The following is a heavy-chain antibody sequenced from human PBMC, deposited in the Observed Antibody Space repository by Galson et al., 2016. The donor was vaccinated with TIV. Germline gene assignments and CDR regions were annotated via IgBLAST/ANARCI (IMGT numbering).Heavy chain of an antibody. Sequence: QSGAEVKKPGESLRISCKGSGYRFTNYWINWVRQMPGKGLEWMGRIDPSDSYTNYSPSFQGHVTISADKSISTAFLQCSSLRASDSAIYYCARGVSAGSGWLDPWGQGTLVTVSS. CDR3: ARGVSAGSGWLDP. J-gene: IGHJ5*02. CDR1: GYRFTNYW. V-gene: IGHV5-10-1*01. CDR2: IDPSDSYT. D-gene: IGHD2-8*01.